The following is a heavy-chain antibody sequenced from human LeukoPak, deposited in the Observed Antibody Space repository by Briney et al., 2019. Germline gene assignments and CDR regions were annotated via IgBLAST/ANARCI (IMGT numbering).Heavy chain of an antibody. CDR2: IYYSGST. D-gene: IGHD5-18*01. CDR1: GGSISSYY. J-gene: IGHJ4*02. Sequence: PSETLSLACTVSGGSISSYYWSWIRQPPGKGLEWIGYIYYSGSTNYNPSLKSRVTISVDTSKNQFSLKLSSVTAADTAVYYCARVRCQLWSYFDYWGQGTLVTVSS. V-gene: IGHV4-59*01. CDR3: ARVRCQLWSYFDY.